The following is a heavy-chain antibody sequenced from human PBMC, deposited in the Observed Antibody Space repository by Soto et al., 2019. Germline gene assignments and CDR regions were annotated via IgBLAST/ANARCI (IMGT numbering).Heavy chain of an antibody. CDR1: GFSLSSYA. CDR3: AKTTGYHPLHWFDP. Sequence: GGSLRLSCVGSGFSLSSYAMSWVRQAPGKGLQWVSTISGSGGSSYSQYYADSVKGRFTVSRDKSKNTLYLQITSLRVEDTAVYYCAKTTGYHPLHWFDPWRQGTLVTVSS. V-gene: IGHV3-23*01. CDR2: ISGSGGSSYSQ. J-gene: IGHJ5*02. D-gene: IGHD3-9*01.